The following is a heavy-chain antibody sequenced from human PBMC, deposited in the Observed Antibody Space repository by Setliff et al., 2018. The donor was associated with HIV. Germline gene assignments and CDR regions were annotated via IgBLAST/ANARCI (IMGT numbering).Heavy chain of an antibody. J-gene: IGHJ4*02. CDR3: AGRGGYNDWYFDY. CDR1: GVSMSSHY. V-gene: IGHV4-59*11. CDR2: IYYSGTT. Sequence: SETLSLTCNVSGVSMSSHYWSWIRQAPGQPLNKGLEWIGNIYYSGTTNYNPSLESRVTISIDTSKSQFSLKLTSVTTADTAMYYCAGRGGYNDWYFDYWGQGALVTVS. D-gene: IGHD5-12*01.